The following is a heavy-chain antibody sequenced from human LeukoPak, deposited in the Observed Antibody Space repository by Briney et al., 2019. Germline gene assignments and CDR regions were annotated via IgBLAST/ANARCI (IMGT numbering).Heavy chain of an antibody. CDR1: GFTFDDFA. CDR3: AEGNIVVVTATQPDY. Sequence: GGSLRLSCAASGFTFDDFAMHWVRQTPGKGLEWVSLISWDGDNSYYADSVKGRLTISRDNSKNSLYLQMNSLRTEDTALYYCAEGNIVVVTATQPDYWGQGTLVTVSS. J-gene: IGHJ4*02. D-gene: IGHD2-21*02. CDR2: ISWDGDNS. V-gene: IGHV3-43D*03.